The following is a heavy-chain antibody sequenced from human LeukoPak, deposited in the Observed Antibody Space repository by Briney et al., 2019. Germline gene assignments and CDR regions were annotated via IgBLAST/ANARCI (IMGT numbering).Heavy chain of an antibody. CDR3: GRDLGGRGGA. J-gene: IGHJ5*02. V-gene: IGHV3-48*03. Sequence: GGSLRLSCAASGFTFSSYEMNWVRQAPGKGLEWVSYISSTSGSTIYYADSVKGRFTISRDNAKDTLYLQMNSLRPEDTAVYYCGRDLGGRGGAWGQGTLVTVSS. CDR2: ISSTSGSTI. D-gene: IGHD1-26*01. CDR1: GFTFSSYE.